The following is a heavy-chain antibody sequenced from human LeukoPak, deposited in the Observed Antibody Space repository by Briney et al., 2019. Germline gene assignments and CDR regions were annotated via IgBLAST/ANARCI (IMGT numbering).Heavy chain of an antibody. CDR3: AKDQLLWFGDYS. CDR2: ISTSGSTT. Sequence: GGSLRLSCAASGFIFPDYWMNWVRQAPGKGLEWLSYISTSGSTTYYADSVKGRFTVSRDNSKNTLYLQINSLRAEDTAVYYCAKDQLLWFGDYSWGQGTLVTVSS. D-gene: IGHD3-10*01. CDR1: GFIFPDYW. J-gene: IGHJ4*02. V-gene: IGHV3-11*01.